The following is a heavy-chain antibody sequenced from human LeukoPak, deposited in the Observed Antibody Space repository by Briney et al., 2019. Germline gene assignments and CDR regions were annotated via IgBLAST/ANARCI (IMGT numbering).Heavy chain of an antibody. V-gene: IGHV3-23*01. CDR2: ISGGGDIT. D-gene: IGHD2-21*02. Sequence: GGSLRLSCAASGFNFANHAMSWVRQTPEKGLEWVSAISGGGDITYYADSVTGRFTISRDNSKDTLFLQMHSLRPGDTAVYYCVREDTPATANYWGQGTLVTISS. J-gene: IGHJ4*02. CDR1: GFNFANHA. CDR3: VREDTPATANY.